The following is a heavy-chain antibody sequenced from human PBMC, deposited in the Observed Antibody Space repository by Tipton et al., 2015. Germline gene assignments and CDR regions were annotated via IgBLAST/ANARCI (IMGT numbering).Heavy chain of an antibody. CDR3: ARFGRSSGVY. V-gene: IGHV3-9*01. CDR1: GFTFDDYG. J-gene: IGHJ4*02. Sequence: SLRLSCAASGFTFDDYGMHWVRQAPGKGLEWVSGISWNSDNRGYADSVKGRFTISRDNAKNSLYLQMSSLRPEDTALYYCARFGRSSGVYWGQGTLVTVSS. CDR2: ISWNSDNR. D-gene: IGHD2-15*01.